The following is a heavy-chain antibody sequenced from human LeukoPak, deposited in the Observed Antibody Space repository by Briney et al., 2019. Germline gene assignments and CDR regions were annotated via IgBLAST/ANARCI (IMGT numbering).Heavy chain of an antibody. D-gene: IGHD6-19*01. V-gene: IGHV1-8*01. Sequence: ASVKVSCKASGYTFTSYDINWVRQATGQGLEWMGWMNPNSGNTGYAQKFQGRVTMTRNTSISTAYMELSSLRSEDTAVYYCARMIEQWLVRALYFDYWGQGTLVTVSS. CDR2: MNPNSGNT. CDR3: ARMIEQWLVRALYFDY. CDR1: GYTFTSYD. J-gene: IGHJ4*02.